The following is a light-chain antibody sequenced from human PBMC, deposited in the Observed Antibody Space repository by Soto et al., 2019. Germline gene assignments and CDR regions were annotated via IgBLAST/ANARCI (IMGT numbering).Light chain of an antibody. CDR1: QSISFY. CDR2: AAS. CDR3: QQSYSTPIT. V-gene: IGKV1-39*01. Sequence: DIQMTQSPSTLSASVGDRVTITCRASQSISFYLNWYQQKPGNAPKVLIYAASNLQTGVPSRFSGSGSGTDFTLTINSLQPEDFATYSCQQSYSTPITFGQGTRLET. J-gene: IGKJ5*01.